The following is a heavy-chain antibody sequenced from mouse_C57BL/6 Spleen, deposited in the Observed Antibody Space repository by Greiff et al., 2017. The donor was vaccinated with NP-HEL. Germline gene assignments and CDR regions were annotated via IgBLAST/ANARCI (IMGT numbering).Heavy chain of an antibody. CDR2: IDPSDSET. V-gene: IGHV1-52*01. CDR1: GYTFTSYW. J-gene: IGHJ1*03. Sequence: QVQLKQPGAELVRPGSSVKLSCKASGYTFTSYWMHWVKQRPIQGLEWIGNIDPSDSETHSNQKFKGKATLTVDKSSCTAYMQLSSLASEDSAVYCCARRAYYSNYGYFDVWGTGTTVTVSS. D-gene: IGHD2-5*01. CDR3: ARRAYYSNYGYFDV.